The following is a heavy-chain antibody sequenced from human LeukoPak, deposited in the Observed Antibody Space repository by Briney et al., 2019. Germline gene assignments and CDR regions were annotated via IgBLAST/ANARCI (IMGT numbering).Heavy chain of an antibody. D-gene: IGHD3-3*01. CDR2: INHGGST. V-gene: IGHV4-34*01. CDR1: GGSFSGYY. J-gene: IGHJ5*02. CDR3: ASLPCKRFLAKRGCWFDP. Sequence: SETLSLTCAVYGGSFSGYYWSWIRQPPGKGLEWIGEINHGGSTNYNPSLKSRVTISIDTSKNQFSLKLSSVTAADTAVYYCASLPCKRFLAKRGCWFDPWGQGTLVTVSS.